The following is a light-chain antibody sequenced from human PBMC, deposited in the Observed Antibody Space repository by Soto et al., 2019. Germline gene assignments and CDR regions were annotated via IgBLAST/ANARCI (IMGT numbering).Light chain of an antibody. CDR1: QSVSNNY. Sequence: EIVFTQSPGTLSLSPGERAALSCRASQSVSNNYLAWYQQRLGQAPRLLIYGASSRATGIPDRFSGSGAGTEFTLTISRLEPEDFEVYFCQQYVSTPWTFGRGTKVDIK. CDR2: GAS. CDR3: QQYVSTPWT. J-gene: IGKJ1*01. V-gene: IGKV3-20*01.